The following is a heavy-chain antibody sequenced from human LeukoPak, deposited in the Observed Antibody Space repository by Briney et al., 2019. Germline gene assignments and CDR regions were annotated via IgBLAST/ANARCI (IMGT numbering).Heavy chain of an antibody. D-gene: IGHD6-13*01. Sequence: SQTLSLTCTVSGGSISSGSYYWSWIRQPAGKGLEWIGRIYTSGSTNYNPSLKSRVTISVDTSKNQFSLKLSSVTAADTAVYYCARGRAAARIYYFDYWGQGTLVTVSS. CDR2: IYTSGST. J-gene: IGHJ4*02. CDR3: ARGRAAARIYYFDY. V-gene: IGHV4-61*02. CDR1: GGSISSGSYY.